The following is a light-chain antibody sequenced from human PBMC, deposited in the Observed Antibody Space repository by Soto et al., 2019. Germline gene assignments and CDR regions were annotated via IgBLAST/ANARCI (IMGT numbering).Light chain of an antibody. CDR3: TSYAGSYADVV. Sequence: QSALTQPPSASGSPGQSVTISCTGASSDFGGTNYVSWYQQHPGKAPKLIIFEVTKRPSGVPGRFSGSKSGNTASLTVSGLQAEDEADYYCTSYAGSYADVVFGGGTKLTVL. V-gene: IGLV2-8*01. J-gene: IGLJ2*01. CDR1: SSDFGGTNY. CDR2: EVT.